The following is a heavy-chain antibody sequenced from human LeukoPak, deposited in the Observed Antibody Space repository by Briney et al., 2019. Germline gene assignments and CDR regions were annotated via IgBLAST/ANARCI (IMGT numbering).Heavy chain of an antibody. CDR1: GFTISGFW. D-gene: IGHD1-1*01. Sequence: PGGSLRLSCSASGFTISGFWMHWVRQVPGAGLVWVARMNSAVTTINYADSVKGRSTISRDNVRNTLHLQMNNLSLEDTAVYFCIREVQVRASASLGLWGRGTLVTVS. CDR3: IREVQVRASASLGL. V-gene: IGHV3-74*01. J-gene: IGHJ4*01. CDR2: MNSAVTTI.